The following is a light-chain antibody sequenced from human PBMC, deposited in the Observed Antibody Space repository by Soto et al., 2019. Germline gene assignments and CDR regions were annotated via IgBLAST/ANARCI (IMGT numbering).Light chain of an antibody. V-gene: IGKV3-15*01. CDR2: GAS. J-gene: IGKJ1*01. CDR3: QQYNNWPT. CDR1: QSVNSN. Sequence: EIVMTQSPATLSVSPGERATLSCRASQSVNSNLAWYQQKPGQAPRLLIYGASTRATGVPARFSGSGSGTDFTLTVSSRQSEDFAVYFCQQYNNWPTFGKGPRWKSN.